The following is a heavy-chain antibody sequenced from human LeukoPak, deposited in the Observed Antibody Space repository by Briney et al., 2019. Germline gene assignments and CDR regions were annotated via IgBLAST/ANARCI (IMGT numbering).Heavy chain of an antibody. Sequence: GGSLRLSCAASGFTFRSYGMHWVRQAPGKGLEWVAFIRYDGSNKYYADSVKGRFTISRDNSKNTLYLQMNSLRAEDTAVYYCARDLKSSSWYGSDYWGQGTLVTVSS. CDR1: GFTFRSYG. CDR3: ARDLKSSSWYGSDY. J-gene: IGHJ4*02. V-gene: IGHV3-30*02. D-gene: IGHD6-13*01. CDR2: IRYDGSNK.